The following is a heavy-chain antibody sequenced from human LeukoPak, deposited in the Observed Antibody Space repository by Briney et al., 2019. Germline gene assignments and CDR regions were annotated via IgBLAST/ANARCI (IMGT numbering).Heavy chain of an antibody. J-gene: IGHJ6*03. CDR3: ARVTSRSWYRYYYYYMDV. CDR1: GFTFSDYY. V-gene: IGHV3-11*01. Sequence: GGFLRLSCAASGFTFSDYYMSWIRQAPGKGLEWVSYISSSGSTIYYADSVKGRFTISRDNAKNSLYLQMNSLRAEDTAVYYCARVTSRSWYRYYYYYMDVWGKGTTVTISS. CDR2: ISSSGSTI. D-gene: IGHD6-13*01.